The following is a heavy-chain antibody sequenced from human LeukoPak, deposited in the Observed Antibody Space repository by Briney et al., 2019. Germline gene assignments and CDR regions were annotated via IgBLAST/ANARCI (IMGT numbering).Heavy chain of an antibody. CDR2: INSDVTST. CDR1: GFTFSSYW. Sequence: GGSLRLSCAASGFTFSSYWMQWVRQAPGKGGVWVSRINSDVTSTIYADSVKGRFTIYRDNAKNTLYLEMNSLRVEDTAVYYCARGLAGVPLDHWGQGTPVTVSS. V-gene: IGHV3-74*01. CDR3: ARGLAGVPLDH. J-gene: IGHJ4*02.